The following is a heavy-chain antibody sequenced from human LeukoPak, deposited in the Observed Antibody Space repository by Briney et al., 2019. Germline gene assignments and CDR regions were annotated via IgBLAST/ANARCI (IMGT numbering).Heavy chain of an antibody. CDR3: ARPREYCSSTSCYWPYMDV. CDR2: ISAYNGNT. J-gene: IGHJ6*03. V-gene: IGHV1-18*01. Sequence: ASVKVSCKASGYTFTSYGISLVRQAPGQGLEWMGWISAYNGNTNYAQKLQGRVTMTTDTSTSTAYMELRSLRSDDTAVYYCARPREYCSSTSCYWPYMDVWGKGTTVTVSS. CDR1: GYTFTSYG. D-gene: IGHD2-2*01.